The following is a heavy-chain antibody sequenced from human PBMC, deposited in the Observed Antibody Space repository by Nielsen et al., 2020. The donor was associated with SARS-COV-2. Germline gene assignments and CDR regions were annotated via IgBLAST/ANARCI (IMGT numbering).Heavy chain of an antibody. V-gene: IGHV3-33*08. Sequence: GGSLRLSCAASGFSFSSYGMHWVRQAPGKGLEWVAVLWHDRSTEYYADSVKGRFTISRDYSKNTLYLQMNSLRAEDTAVYYCATDYRITVAARRYIMDVWGQGTTVTVSS. D-gene: IGHD6-19*01. CDR1: GFSFSSYG. J-gene: IGHJ6*02. CDR3: ATDYRITVAARRYIMDV. CDR2: LWHDRSTE.